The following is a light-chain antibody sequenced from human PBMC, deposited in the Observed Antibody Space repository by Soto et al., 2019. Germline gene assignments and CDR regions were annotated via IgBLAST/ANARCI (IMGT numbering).Light chain of an antibody. CDR2: DAS. Sequence: DIPMTQSPSTLSASIGDRVTITCRASQSITTLLAWYQQKPGKAPQILIYDASKLEPGVPSRLSGGGSGTEYTLTISSLQTDDFATYYCQQYSTYPLAFGGGTRVEIK. CDR3: QQYSTYPLA. J-gene: IGKJ4*01. V-gene: IGKV1-5*01. CDR1: QSITTL.